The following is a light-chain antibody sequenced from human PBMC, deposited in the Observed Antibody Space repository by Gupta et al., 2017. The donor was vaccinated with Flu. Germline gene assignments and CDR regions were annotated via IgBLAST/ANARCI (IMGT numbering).Light chain of an antibody. CDR2: GAS. CDR1: QSVSSSY. CDR3: QQDGSSPRT. Sequence: GTLSLSPGERATLSCRASQSVSSSYLAWYQQKPGQAPRLLIFGASSRATGIPDRFSGSGSGTDFTLIISRLEPEDFAVYYCQQDGSSPRTFGQGTKVEIK. J-gene: IGKJ1*01. V-gene: IGKV3-20*01.